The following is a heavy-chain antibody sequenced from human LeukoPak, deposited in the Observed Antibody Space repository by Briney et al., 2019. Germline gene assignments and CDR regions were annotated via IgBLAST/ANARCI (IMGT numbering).Heavy chain of an antibody. Sequence: PSETLSLTCTVSGGSISSGGYYWSWIRQHPGKGLEWIGYIYYSGSTYYNPSLKSRVTISVDTSKYQFSLKLSSVTAADTAVYYCARVSMGGTYYYFDPWGQGTLVTVSS. V-gene: IGHV4-31*03. CDR2: IYYSGST. CDR1: GGSISSGGYY. CDR3: ARVSMGGTYYYFDP. D-gene: IGHD1-26*01. J-gene: IGHJ4*02.